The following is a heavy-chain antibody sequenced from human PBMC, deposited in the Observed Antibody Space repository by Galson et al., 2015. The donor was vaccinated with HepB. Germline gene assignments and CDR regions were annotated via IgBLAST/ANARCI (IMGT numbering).Heavy chain of an antibody. CDR1: GFTSSTSE. CDR3: ARGWFDA. CDR2: ISDSGSAI. V-gene: IGHV3-48*03. J-gene: IGHJ5*02. Sequence: SLRLSCAASGFTSSTSEMNWVRHAPGKGLEWLSYISDSGSAIFYAASVKGRFTISRDNAANSLYLQMSSLRADDTAIYYCARGWFDAWGQGTLVTVSS.